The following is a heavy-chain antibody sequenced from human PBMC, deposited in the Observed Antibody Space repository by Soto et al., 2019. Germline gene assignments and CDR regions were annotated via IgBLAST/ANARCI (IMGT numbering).Heavy chain of an antibody. V-gene: IGHV3-30-3*01. D-gene: IGHD3-16*01. CDR2: ISYGGSSK. Sequence: QVQLVESGGGVVQPGRSLRLSCAASGFTFSSYAMHWVRQAPGKGLEWVAVISYGGSSKYYADSVKGRFTISRDNSKNTLYLQMNSLRAEDTAVYDCARAYEGDYFDYWGQGTLVTVSS. J-gene: IGHJ4*02. CDR3: ARAYEGDYFDY. CDR1: GFTFSSYA.